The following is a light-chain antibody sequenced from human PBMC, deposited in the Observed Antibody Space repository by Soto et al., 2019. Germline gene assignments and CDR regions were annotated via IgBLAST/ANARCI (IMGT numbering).Light chain of an antibody. V-gene: IGLV2-14*01. CDR2: EVS. J-gene: IGLJ2*01. CDR1: SSDVGAYNF. Sequence: QSVLTQPASVSGSPGQSITISCTGTSSDVGAYNFVSRYQQHPGKAPKLIFYEVSNRPPGLSDRFSGSKSGTTASLTISGLQAEDEADYFCSSYTTNKTLLFGGGTKLTVL. CDR3: SSYTTNKTLL.